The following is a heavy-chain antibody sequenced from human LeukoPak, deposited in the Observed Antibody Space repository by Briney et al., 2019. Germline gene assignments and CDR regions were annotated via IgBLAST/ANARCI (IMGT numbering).Heavy chain of an antibody. V-gene: IGHV3-21*01. CDR1: GFTFSSYS. J-gene: IGHJ4*02. Sequence: PGGSLRLSCAVSGFTFSSYSMNWVRQAPGMGLEWVSSISSSSSHIYYADSVKGRFTISRDKAKNSLYLQMNSLRAEDTAVYYCARDAAAAGESDYWGQGTLVTVSS. D-gene: IGHD6-13*01. CDR3: ARDAAAAGESDY. CDR2: ISSSSSHI.